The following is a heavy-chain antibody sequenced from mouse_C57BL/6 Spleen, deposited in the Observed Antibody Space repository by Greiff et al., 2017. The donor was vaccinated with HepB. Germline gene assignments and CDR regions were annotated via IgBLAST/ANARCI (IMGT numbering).Heavy chain of an antibody. CDR3: ARDGYGFAY. V-gene: IGHV5-4*01. CDR2: ISDGCSYT. J-gene: IGHJ3*01. Sequence: EVQGVESGGGLVKPGGSLKLSCAASGFTFSSYAMSWVRQTPEKRLEWVATISDGCSYTYYPDNVKGRFTISRDNAKNNLYLQMSHLKSEDTAMYYCARDGYGFAYWGQGTLVTVSA. CDR1: GFTFSSYA. D-gene: IGHD2-2*01.